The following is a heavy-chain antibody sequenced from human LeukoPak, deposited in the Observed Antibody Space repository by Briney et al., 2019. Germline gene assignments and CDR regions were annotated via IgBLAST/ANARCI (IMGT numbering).Heavy chain of an antibody. CDR2: IIPIFGTA. Sequence: SVKVSCKASGGTFSSYAISWVRQAPGQGLEWMGGIIPIFGTAKYAQKFQGRVTITADESTSTAYMELGRLRSQDTAVYYCARGGYCSSTSCFIDNWFDPWGQGTLVTVSS. CDR1: GGTFSSYA. CDR3: ARGGYCSSTSCFIDNWFDP. V-gene: IGHV1-69*01. D-gene: IGHD2-2*01. J-gene: IGHJ5*02.